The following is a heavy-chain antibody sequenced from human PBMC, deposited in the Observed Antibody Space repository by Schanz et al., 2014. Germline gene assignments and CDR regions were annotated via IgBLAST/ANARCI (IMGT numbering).Heavy chain of an antibody. CDR2: INPNSGGT. Sequence: QVQLIQSGAEVKKPGASVKVSCTASGYTFTSYDINWVRQAPGQGLEWMGRINPNSGGTNYAQKFQGRVTMTRDTSISTAYMEMSRLISDDTAVYYCAREMLDIVATMDDDAFDIWGQGTMVTVSS. CDR3: AREMLDIVATMDDDAFDI. V-gene: IGHV1-2*06. J-gene: IGHJ3*02. CDR1: GYTFTSYD. D-gene: IGHD5-12*01.